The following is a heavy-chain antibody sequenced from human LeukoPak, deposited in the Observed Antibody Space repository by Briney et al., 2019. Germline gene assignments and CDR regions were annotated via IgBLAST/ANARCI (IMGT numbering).Heavy chain of an antibody. CDR1: GGSISSGGYY. V-gene: IGHV4-30-4*01. CDR3: ARDPLEMATIHHWYFDL. J-gene: IGHJ2*01. D-gene: IGHD5-24*01. Sequence: PSQTLSLTCTVSGGSISSGGYYWSWIRQPPGKGLEWIGYIYYSGSTYYNPSLKSRVTISVDTSKNQFSLKLSSVTAADTAVYYCARDPLEMATIHHWYFDLWGRGTLVTVSS. CDR2: IYYSGST.